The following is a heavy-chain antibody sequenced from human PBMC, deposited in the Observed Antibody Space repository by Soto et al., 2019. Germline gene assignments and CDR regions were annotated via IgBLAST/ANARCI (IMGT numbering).Heavy chain of an antibody. CDR2: INRDGSTK. CDR1: GFTFGSYW. CDR3: ARVTYGEWGVFDY. Sequence: EVQLVESGGGLVQPGGSLRLSCAASGFTFGSYWMHWVRQAPGKGLVWVSRINRDGSTKSYADSVQGRFSISRDNAKNTLYLQMNSLRADDTAVYYCARVTYGEWGVFDYWGQGTLVTVSS. J-gene: IGHJ4*02. V-gene: IGHV3-74*01. D-gene: IGHD4-17*01.